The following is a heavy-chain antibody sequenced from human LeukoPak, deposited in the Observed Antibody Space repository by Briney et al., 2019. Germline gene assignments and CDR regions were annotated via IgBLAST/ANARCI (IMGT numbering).Heavy chain of an antibody. V-gene: IGHV1-46*01. CDR1: GYTFTSYY. CDR2: INPSGGST. J-gene: IGHJ4*02. D-gene: IGHD2/OR15-2a*01. Sequence: ASVKVSCKASGYTFTSYYMHWVRQAPGQGLDWMGIINPSGGSTSYAQKFQGRATMTRDTSTSTVYMELSSLRSEDTAVYSCARGTGPLYYIDSWGQGNLVTVSS. CDR3: ARGTGPLYYIDS.